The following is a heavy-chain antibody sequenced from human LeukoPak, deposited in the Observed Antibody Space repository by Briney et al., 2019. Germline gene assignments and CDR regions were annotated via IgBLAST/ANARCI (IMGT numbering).Heavy chain of an antibody. CDR3: ARGRSGGDWFDP. D-gene: IGHD3-10*01. CDR2: LHDSGRT. CDR1: GGSIGSYY. Sequence: SETLSLTCAVSGGSIGSYYWSWIRQPPGKGLEWIGCLHDSGRTNYNPSLKRRVTMSVDTSRNHFSLKLPSVTAADTAVYYCARGRSGGDWFDPWGQGALVTVSS. V-gene: IGHV4-59*01. J-gene: IGHJ5*02.